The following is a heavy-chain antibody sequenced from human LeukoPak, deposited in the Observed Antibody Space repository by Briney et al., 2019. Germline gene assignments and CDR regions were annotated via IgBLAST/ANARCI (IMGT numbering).Heavy chain of an antibody. Sequence: GGSLRLSCAASGFTFDDYAMHWVRQAPGKGLEWVSLISGDGGSTYYADSVKGRFTISRDNSKNSLYLQMNSLRTEDTALYYCAKGNYYDSSGYHDYWGQGTLVTVSS. J-gene: IGHJ4*02. D-gene: IGHD3-22*01. V-gene: IGHV3-43*02. CDR2: ISGDGGST. CDR3: AKGNYYDSSGYHDY. CDR1: GFTFDDYA.